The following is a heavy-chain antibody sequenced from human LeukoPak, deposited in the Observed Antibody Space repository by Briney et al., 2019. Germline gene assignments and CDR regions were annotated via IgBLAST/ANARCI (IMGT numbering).Heavy chain of an antibody. V-gene: IGHV3-11*01. CDR3: AKVGWGFDY. Sequence: GGSLRLSCAASGFTFSDYYMSWIRQAPGKGLECLSFISSSGTNIYHADSVKGRFTISRDNAKSSLYLQMNSLRAEDTAIYYCAKVGWGFDYWGQGALVTVSS. D-gene: IGHD7-27*01. J-gene: IGHJ4*02. CDR1: GFTFSDYY. CDR2: ISSSGTNI.